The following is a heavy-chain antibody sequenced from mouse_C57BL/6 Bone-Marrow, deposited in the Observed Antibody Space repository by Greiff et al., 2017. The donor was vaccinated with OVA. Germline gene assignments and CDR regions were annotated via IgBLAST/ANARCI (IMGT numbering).Heavy chain of an antibody. V-gene: IGHV1-64*01. CDR1: GYTFTSYW. D-gene: IGHD1-1*01. CDR3: ELPRGWYFDV. CDR2: IHPNSGST. Sequence: QVQLQQSGAELVKPGASVKLSCKASGYTFTSYWMHWVKQRPGQGLEWIGMIHPNSGSTNYNEKFKSKATLTVDKSSSTAYMQLSSLTSEDSAVYYCELPRGWYFDVWGTGTTVTVSS. J-gene: IGHJ1*03.